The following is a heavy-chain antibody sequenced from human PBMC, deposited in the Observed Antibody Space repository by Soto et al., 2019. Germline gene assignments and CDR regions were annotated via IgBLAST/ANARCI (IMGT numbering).Heavy chain of an antibody. Sequence: GGSLRLSCAASGFTFSNAWINWVRQAPGKGLEWVGRVKSKNDGGTTDFAAPVKGRFAISRDDSKNMVYLEMNSLQTEDTAIYYCTTDSYITSIIVRFDYWGHGTLVTSPQ. J-gene: IGHJ4*01. D-gene: IGHD3-22*01. CDR2: VKSKNDGGTT. V-gene: IGHV3-15*07. CDR1: GFTFSNAW. CDR3: TTDSYITSIIVRFDY.